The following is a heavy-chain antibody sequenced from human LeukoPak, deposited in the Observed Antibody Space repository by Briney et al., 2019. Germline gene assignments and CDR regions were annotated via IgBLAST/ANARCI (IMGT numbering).Heavy chain of an antibody. V-gene: IGHV3-23*01. D-gene: IGHD6-19*01. J-gene: IGHJ4*02. Sequence: GGSLRLSCAASGFTFSSYAMNWVRQAPGQGLEWVSGISDGGASTYYADSVKCRFTISRDNFKHALYLQMNSLRPDDTALYYCAKDSSSGWISRCVDYWGQGTLVTVSS. CDR3: AKDSSSGWISRCVDY. CDR2: ISDGGAST. CDR1: GFTFSSYA.